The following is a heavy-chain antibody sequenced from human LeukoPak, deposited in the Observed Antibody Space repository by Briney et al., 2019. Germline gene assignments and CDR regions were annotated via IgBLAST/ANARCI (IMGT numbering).Heavy chain of an antibody. V-gene: IGHV1-69*06. CDR1: GGTFSSYA. Sequence: GPSVKVSCKASGGTFSSYAISWVRQAPGQGLEWMGGIIPIFGTANYAQKFQGRVTITADKSTSTAYMELSSLRSEDTAVYYCARTLAGPDYFDYWGQGTLVTVSS. CDR3: ARTLAGPDYFDY. J-gene: IGHJ4*02. D-gene: IGHD6-13*01. CDR2: IIPIFGTA.